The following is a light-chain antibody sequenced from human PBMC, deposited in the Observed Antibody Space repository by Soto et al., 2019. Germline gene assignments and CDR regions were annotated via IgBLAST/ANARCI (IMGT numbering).Light chain of an antibody. CDR2: LNSDGSH. Sequence: QPVLTQSPSASASLGASVKLTCTLSSGHSSYAIAWHQQQPEKGPRYLMKLNSDGSHSKGDGIPDLFSGSSSGAARYLTTSRLQSEDEADYYCQTWGTGIQGVFGGGTKLTVL. CDR1: SGHSSYA. J-gene: IGLJ2*01. V-gene: IGLV4-69*01. CDR3: QTWGTGIQGV.